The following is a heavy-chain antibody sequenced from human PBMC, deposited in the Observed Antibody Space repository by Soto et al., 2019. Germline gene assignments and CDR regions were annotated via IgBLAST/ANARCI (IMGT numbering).Heavy chain of an antibody. V-gene: IGHV3-33*01. D-gene: IGHD3-10*01. J-gene: IGHJ6*02. Sequence: QVQLVESGGGVVQPGRSLRLSCAASEFTFSNYGMHWVRQAPGKGLEWVAVILNDGSNRYHADSVKDRFTISRDNSKNTLYLQMNSLRADDTAVYYCARDDEYSGNGMDVWGQGTTVTVS. CDR1: EFTFSNYG. CDR3: ARDDEYSGNGMDV. CDR2: ILNDGSNR.